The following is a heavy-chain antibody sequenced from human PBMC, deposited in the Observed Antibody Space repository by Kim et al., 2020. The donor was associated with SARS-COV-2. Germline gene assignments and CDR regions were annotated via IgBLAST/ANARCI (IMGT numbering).Heavy chain of an antibody. Sequence: GESLKISCEVSGSSGPHYWIGWVRQMPGKGLEWMGIIYVADSKTTYSPSLNGQVTISVDKSINTAYLQWSGLKASDTAVYYCGRQLGGTYFDCWGQGTPVTVSS. J-gene: IGHJ4*02. D-gene: IGHD3-16*01. V-gene: IGHV5-51*01. CDR3: GRQLGGTYFDC. CDR2: IYVADSKT. CDR1: GSSGPHYW.